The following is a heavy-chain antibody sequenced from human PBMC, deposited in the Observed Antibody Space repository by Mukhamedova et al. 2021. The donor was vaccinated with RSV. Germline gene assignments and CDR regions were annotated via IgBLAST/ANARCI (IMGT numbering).Heavy chain of an antibody. D-gene: IGHD1-14*01. CDR3: ARENYPYKKIFDYY. J-gene: IGHJ6*01. Sequence: GFTFSSYGMHWVRQAPGKGLEWVAVMWKDGGNKYYADSVKGRFTISRDNSKNTLFLQMNSLRAEDTAVYYCARENYPYKKIFDYY. CDR2: MWKDGGNK. V-gene: IGHV3-33*01. CDR1: GFTFSSYG.